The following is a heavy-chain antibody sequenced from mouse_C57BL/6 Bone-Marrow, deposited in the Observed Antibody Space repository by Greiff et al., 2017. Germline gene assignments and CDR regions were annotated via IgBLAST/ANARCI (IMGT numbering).Heavy chain of an antibody. CDR2: ILPSIGRT. D-gene: IGHD2-5*01. V-gene: IGHV15-2*01. Sequence: VQLQPSGSELMSPGSSVKLSCKDFDSEVFPIAYMSWVRQKPGHGFEWIGGILPSIGRTIYGEKFEDKATLDADTLSNTAYLELNSLTSEDSAIYYCARESYYSNYHYAMDYWGQGTSVTVSS. CDR3: ARESYYSNYHYAMDY. CDR1: DSEVFPIAY. J-gene: IGHJ4*01.